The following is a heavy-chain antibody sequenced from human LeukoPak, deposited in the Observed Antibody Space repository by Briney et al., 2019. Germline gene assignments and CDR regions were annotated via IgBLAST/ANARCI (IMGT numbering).Heavy chain of an antibody. CDR3: ARAVLRDFDGTGGFDP. CDR1: GGSVSTNSHY. D-gene: IGHD3-9*01. CDR2: ICYRGTT. Sequence: DPSETLSLTCTVSGGSVSTNSHYWGWIRQTPGKGLEWIGYICYRGTTNYNPSLTSRATISVDTSKNQFSLKLNSVTAADTAVYFCARAVLRDFDGTGGFDPWGQGTLVTVSS. V-gene: IGHV4-61*01. J-gene: IGHJ5*02.